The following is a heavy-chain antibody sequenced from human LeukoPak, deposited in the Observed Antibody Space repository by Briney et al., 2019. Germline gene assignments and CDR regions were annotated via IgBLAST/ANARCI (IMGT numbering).Heavy chain of an antibody. Sequence: GSLRLTCEASGFTFSTYAMHWVRQAPGKGLEYVSAISSDGRITFYANSVKGRFTISRDNSKNILYLQMGSLRPEDMAVYYCARVSGWYWFDFWGQGTLVTVSS. J-gene: IGHJ4*02. CDR3: ARVSGWYWFDF. V-gene: IGHV3-64*01. CDR2: ISSDGRIT. CDR1: GFTFSTYA. D-gene: IGHD6-19*01.